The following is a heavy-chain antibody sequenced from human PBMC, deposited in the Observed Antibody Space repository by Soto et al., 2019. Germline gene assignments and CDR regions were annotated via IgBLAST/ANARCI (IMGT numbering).Heavy chain of an antibody. D-gene: IGHD5-18*01. CDR2: IIPIFGTA. V-gene: IGHV1-69*13. J-gene: IGHJ3*02. CDR3: ASFPGYSYGYDAFDI. CDR1: GGTFSSYA. Sequence: SLKVSCKASGGTFSSYAISWVRQAPGQGLEWMGGIIPIFGTANYAQKFQGRVTITADESTSTAYMELSSLRSEDTAVYYCASFPGYSYGYDAFDIWGQGTMVTRLL.